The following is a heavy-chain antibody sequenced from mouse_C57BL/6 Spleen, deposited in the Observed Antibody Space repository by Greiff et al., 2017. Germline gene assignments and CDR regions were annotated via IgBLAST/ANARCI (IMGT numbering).Heavy chain of an antibody. CDR1: GFTFSSYA. V-gene: IGHV5-9-1*02. CDR3: TRDTLITTVVAMDY. D-gene: IGHD1-1*01. CDR2: ISSGGDYI. Sequence: EVQGVESGEGLVKPGGSLKLSCAASGFTFSSYAMSWVRQTPEKRLEWVAYISSGGDYIYYADTVKGRFTISSDNAWNTLYLQMGRLKSEDTAMYYFTRDTLITTVVAMDYWGQGTSVTVSS. J-gene: IGHJ4*01.